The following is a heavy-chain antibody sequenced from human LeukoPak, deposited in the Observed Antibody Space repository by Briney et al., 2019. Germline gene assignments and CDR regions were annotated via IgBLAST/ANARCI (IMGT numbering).Heavy chain of an antibody. J-gene: IGHJ4*02. V-gene: IGHV4-30-2*01. CDR2: IYHSGST. CDR1: GGSISSGAYY. CDR3: ARALAAGNYFDY. Sequence: SETLSLTCTVSGGSISSGAYYWSWIRQPPGKGLEWIGSIYHSGSTYYNPSLKSRVTISVDRSKNQFSLKVSSVTAADTAVYYCARALAAGNYFDYWGQGTLVTVSS. D-gene: IGHD6-19*01.